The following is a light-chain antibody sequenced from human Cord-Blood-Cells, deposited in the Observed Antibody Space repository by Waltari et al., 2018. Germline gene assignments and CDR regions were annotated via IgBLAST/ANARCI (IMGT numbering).Light chain of an antibody. CDR1: SLRSYY. V-gene: IGLV3-19*01. CDR2: GKN. J-gene: IGLJ2*01. Sequence: SSELTQDPAVSVALGQTVRITCQGDSLRSYYASWYQQKPGQAPVLVIYGKNNRPSGVPDRFSGSSSGNTASLTITGAQAEDEADYYCNARDSSGKRVFGGGTKLPVL. CDR3: NARDSSGKRV.